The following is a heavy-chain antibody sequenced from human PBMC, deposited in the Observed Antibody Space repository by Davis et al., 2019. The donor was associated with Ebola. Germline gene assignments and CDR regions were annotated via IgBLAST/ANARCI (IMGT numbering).Heavy chain of an antibody. D-gene: IGHD3-10*01. J-gene: IGHJ4*02. Sequence: ALVKVSCKASGYSFGSYGVSWVRQAPGQGLEWMGWISVNSGDTKFPQKFQGRVTLTTDASTRTAYLEMKSLRPDDTAVYYCARDNGYGSGSYYLFDNWGQGTLVTVSS. CDR2: ISVNSGDT. V-gene: IGHV1-18*01. CDR1: GYSFGSYG. CDR3: ARDNGYGSGSYYLFDN.